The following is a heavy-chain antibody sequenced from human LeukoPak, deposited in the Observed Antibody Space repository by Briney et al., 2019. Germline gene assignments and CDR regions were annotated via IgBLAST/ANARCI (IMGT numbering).Heavy chain of an antibody. V-gene: IGHV1-24*01. CDR1: GYTFTGYY. CDR2: FDPEDGET. D-gene: IGHD1-26*01. CDR3: ATVVGSYYYFDY. Sequence: GASVKVSCKASGYTFTGYYMHWVRQAPGKGLEWMGGFDPEDGETIYAQKFQGRVTMTEDTSTDTAYMELSSLRSEDTAVYYCATVVGSYYYFDYWGQGTLVTVSS. J-gene: IGHJ4*02.